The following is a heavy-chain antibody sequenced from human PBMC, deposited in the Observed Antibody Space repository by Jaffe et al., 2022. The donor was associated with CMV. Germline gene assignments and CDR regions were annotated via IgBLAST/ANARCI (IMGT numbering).Heavy chain of an antibody. CDR3: ARQPVVVAATPVKRYYYYYMDV. J-gene: IGHJ6*03. Sequence: EVQLVQSGAEVKKPGESLKISCKGSGYSFTSYWIGWVRQMPGKGLEWMGIIYPGDSDTRYSPSFQGQVTISADKSISTAYLQWSSLKASDTAMYYCARQPVVVAATPVKRYYYYYMDVWGKGTTVTVSS. V-gene: IGHV5-51*01. CDR2: IYPGDSDT. CDR1: GYSFTSYW. D-gene: IGHD2-15*01.